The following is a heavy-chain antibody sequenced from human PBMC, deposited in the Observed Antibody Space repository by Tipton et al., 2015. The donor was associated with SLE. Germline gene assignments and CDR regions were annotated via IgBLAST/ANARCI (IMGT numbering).Heavy chain of an antibody. CDR3: AREPGSPELDL. V-gene: IGHV4-34*01. J-gene: IGHJ2*01. CDR1: GGSLSGYY. D-gene: IGHD1-14*01. Sequence: TLSLTCTVSGGSLSGYYWSWIRQPPGKGLEWIGEINHSGSTNYNPSLKSRVTISVDTSKNQFSLKLSSVTAADTAVYYCAREPGSPELDLWGRGTLVTVSS. CDR2: INHSGST.